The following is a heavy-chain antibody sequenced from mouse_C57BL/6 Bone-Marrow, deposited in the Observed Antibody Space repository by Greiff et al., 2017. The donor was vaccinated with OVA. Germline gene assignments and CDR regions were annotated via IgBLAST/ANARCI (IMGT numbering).Heavy chain of an antibody. D-gene: IGHD1-1*01. J-gene: IGHJ1*03. CDR2: IDPANGNT. CDR1: GFNIKNTY. Sequence: EVKLQESVAELVRPGASVKLSCTASGFNIKNTYMHWVKQRPEQGLEWIGRIDPANGNTKYAPKFLGNATITADTSSNTAYLQLSSLTSEDTAIYYCARRLIYYGSSSYWYFDVWGTGTTVTVSS. CDR3: ARRLIYYGSSSYWYFDV. V-gene: IGHV14-3*01.